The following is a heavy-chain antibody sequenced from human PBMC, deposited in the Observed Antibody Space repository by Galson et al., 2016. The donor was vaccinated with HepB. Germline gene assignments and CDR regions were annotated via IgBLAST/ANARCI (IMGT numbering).Heavy chain of an antibody. D-gene: IGHD4-17*01. CDR2: IWYDGSNQ. Sequence: SLRLSCAASGFTFSTYGMHWVRQAPGKGLEWMSVIWYDGSNQLYADSVKGRFAISRDNSKNTLYLQMNSLRAEDTAVYYCVASSGDYTHLDYWGQGTLATVSS. V-gene: IGHV3-33*01. J-gene: IGHJ4*02. CDR1: GFTFSTYG. CDR3: VASSGDYTHLDY.